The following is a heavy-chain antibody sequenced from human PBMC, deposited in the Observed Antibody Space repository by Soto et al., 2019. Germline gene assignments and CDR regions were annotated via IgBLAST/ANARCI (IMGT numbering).Heavy chain of an antibody. Sequence: PGGSLRLSCAASGFTFSDYYMSWIRQAPGKGLEWVSYISSSGSTIYYADSVKGRFTISRDNAKNSLYLQMNSLRAEDTAVYYCAIDLRLRSSSWDNWFDPWGQGTLVTVSS. CDR3: AIDLRLRSSSWDNWFDP. J-gene: IGHJ5*02. V-gene: IGHV3-11*01. CDR2: ISSSGSTI. D-gene: IGHD6-13*01. CDR1: GFTFSDYY.